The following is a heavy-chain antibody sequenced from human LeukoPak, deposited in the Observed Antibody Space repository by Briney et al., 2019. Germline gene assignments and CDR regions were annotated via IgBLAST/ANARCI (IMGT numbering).Heavy chain of an antibody. J-gene: IGHJ6*03. V-gene: IGHV3-7*01. Sequence: GRSLRLSYAASGLTFSSHWMSWARQAPGKGLEWVANIKQDGSEKYYVDSVKGRFTISRDNAKNSLYLQMNSLRAEDTAVYYCARDTTVPQAYYYMDVWGKGTTVTVSS. CDR2: IKQDGSEK. CDR3: ARDTTVPQAYYYMDV. CDR1: GLTFSSHW. D-gene: IGHD1-1*01.